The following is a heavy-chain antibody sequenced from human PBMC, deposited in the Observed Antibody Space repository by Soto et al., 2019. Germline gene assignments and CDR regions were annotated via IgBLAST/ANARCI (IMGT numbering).Heavy chain of an antibody. CDR2: IGGSGGST. Sequence: GGSLRLSCAASGFTFSSYAMSWVRQAPGKGLEWVSAIGGSGGSTYYADSVKGRFTISRDNSKNTLYLQMNSLRAEDTAVYYCAKNQQWLVGNNDYWGQGTLVTVSS. D-gene: IGHD6-19*01. CDR1: GFTFSSYA. V-gene: IGHV3-23*01. CDR3: AKNQQWLVGNNDY. J-gene: IGHJ4*02.